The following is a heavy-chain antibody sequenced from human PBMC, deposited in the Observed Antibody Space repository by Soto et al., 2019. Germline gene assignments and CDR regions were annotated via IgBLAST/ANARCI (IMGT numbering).Heavy chain of an antibody. CDR3: ARQHILWWFFDY. CDR1: GGSISSGGYY. CDR2: IYYSGST. Sequence: QVQLQESGPGLVKPSQTPSLTCTVSGGSISSGGYYWSWIRQHPGKGLEWIGYIYYSGSTYYNPSLKSRVTISVDTSKNQFSLKLSSVTAADTAVYYCARQHILWWFFDYWGQGTLVTVSS. V-gene: IGHV4-31*03. J-gene: IGHJ4*02. D-gene: IGHD2-21*01.